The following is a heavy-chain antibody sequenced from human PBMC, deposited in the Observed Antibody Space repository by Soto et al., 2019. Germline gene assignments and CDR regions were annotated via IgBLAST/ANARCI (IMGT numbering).Heavy chain of an antibody. Sequence: QVQLQESGPGLLKPSQTLSLTCTVSGGSISSGDYYWSWIRQAPGKGLEWVALTWFDGSNKYYADSVKGRFTIFRDNSKNTVYLQMKSLRAEDTAVYYCARDRDNWNEWHYFDYWGQGTLVTVSS. CDR2: TWFDGSNK. CDR1: GGSISSGDYY. J-gene: IGHJ4*02. V-gene: IGHV3-33*08. D-gene: IGHD1-1*01. CDR3: ARDRDNWNEWHYFDY.